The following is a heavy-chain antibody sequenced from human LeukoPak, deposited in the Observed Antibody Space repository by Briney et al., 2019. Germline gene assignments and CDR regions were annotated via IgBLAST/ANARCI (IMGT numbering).Heavy chain of an antibody. J-gene: IGHJ3*02. CDR2: ISSPGGST. Sequence: AGGSLRLSCAASEFTFINYAMSWVRQAPEKGLEWVSGISSPGGSTYYADSVKGRFTISRDNSKNTLYLQMNSLRAEDTAVYYCAKDSWSFHDAFDIWGQGTMVTVSS. D-gene: IGHD2-21*01. CDR3: AKDSWSFHDAFDI. CDR1: EFTFINYA. V-gene: IGHV3-23*01.